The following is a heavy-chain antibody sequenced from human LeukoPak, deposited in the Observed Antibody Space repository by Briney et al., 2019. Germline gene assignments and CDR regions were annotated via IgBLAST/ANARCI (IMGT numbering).Heavy chain of an antibody. CDR3: ARDHDFWSGYYQFDP. V-gene: IGHV1-2*02. CDR1: GYTFTSYY. J-gene: IGHJ5*02. Sequence: GASVKVSCKASGYTFTSYYMHWVRQAPGQGLEWMGWINPNSGGTNYAQKFQGRVTMTRDTSISTAYMELSRLRSDDTAVYYCARDHDFWSGYYQFDPCGQGTLVTVSS. D-gene: IGHD3-3*01. CDR2: INPNSGGT.